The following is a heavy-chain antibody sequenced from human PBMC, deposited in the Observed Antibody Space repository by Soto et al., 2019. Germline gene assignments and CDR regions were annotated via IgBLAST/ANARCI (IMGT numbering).Heavy chain of an antibody. CDR3: ARYHVTIFGVVTSNLFDP. CDR1: GYTFTGYY. J-gene: IGHJ5*02. CDR2: INPNSGGT. V-gene: IGHV1-2*02. Sequence: ASVKVSCKASGYTFTGYYMHWVRQAPGQVLEWMGWINPNSGGTNYAQKFQGRVTMTRDTSIRTADMELSRLRSDDTAVYYCARYHVTIFGVVTSNLFDPWGQGTLVTVSS. D-gene: IGHD3-3*01.